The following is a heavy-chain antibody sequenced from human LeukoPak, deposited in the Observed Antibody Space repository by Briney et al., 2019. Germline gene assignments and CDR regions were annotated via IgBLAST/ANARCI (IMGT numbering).Heavy chain of an antibody. CDR2: IYYSGST. Sequence: SSQTLSLTCTVSGGSISSYYWSGIRQPPGKGLEWIGYIYYSGSTNYNTSLKSRVTISVDTSKKQFSLKLISVTAADTAVYYCARYNYGRLDYWGQGTLVTVSS. CDR1: GGSISSYY. D-gene: IGHD5-18*01. V-gene: IGHV4-59*01. J-gene: IGHJ4*02. CDR3: ARYNYGRLDY.